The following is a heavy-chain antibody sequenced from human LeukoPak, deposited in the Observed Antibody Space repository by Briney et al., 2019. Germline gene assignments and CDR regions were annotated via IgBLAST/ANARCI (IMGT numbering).Heavy chain of an antibody. CDR1: GYTFTGYY. CDR2: INRNSGGT. V-gene: IGHV1-2*02. Sequence: ASVKVSCKASGYTFTGYYMHWVRQAPGQGLEWMGWINRNSGGTNYAQKFQGRVTMTTDTSISTAYMELSRLRSDDTAVYYCAKFAAGLLWFGELPYWGQGTLVTVSS. J-gene: IGHJ4*02. CDR3: AKFAAGLLWFGELPY. D-gene: IGHD3-10*01.